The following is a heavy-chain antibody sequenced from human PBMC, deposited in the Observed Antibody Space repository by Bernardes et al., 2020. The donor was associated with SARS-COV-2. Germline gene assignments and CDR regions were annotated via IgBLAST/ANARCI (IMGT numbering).Heavy chain of an antibody. CDR2: IKQDGSEK. CDR1: GFTFSSYW. D-gene: IGHD6-19*01. J-gene: IGHJ6*02. V-gene: IGHV3-7*03. CDR3: ARAGLAVAGTLFYYYYYGMDV. Sequence: GGSLRLSCAASGFTFSSYWMSWVRQAPGKGLEWVANIKQDGSEKYYVDSVKGRFTISRDNAKNSLYLQMNSLRAEDTAVYYCARAGLAVAGTLFYYYYYGMDVWGQGTTVTVSS.